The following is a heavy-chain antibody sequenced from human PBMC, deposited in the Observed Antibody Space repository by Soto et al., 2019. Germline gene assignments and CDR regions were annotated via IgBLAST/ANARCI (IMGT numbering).Heavy chain of an antibody. V-gene: IGHV3-30*03. CDR3: ASQSPALDY. CDR2: ISYDGSNK. D-gene: IGHD2-2*01. CDR1: GFTFSSYG. J-gene: IGHJ4*02. Sequence: QVQLVESGGGVVQPGRSLRLSCAASGFTFSSYGMHWVRQAPGKGLEWVAVISYDGSNKYYADSVKGRFTISRDNSKNTLYLQMNSLRAEDTAVYYCASQSPALDYWGQGTLVTVCS.